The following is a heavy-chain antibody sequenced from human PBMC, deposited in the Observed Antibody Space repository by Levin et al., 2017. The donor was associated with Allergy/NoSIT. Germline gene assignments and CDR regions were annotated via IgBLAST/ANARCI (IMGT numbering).Heavy chain of an antibody. CDR3: TRDAVTNRYYDYMDV. CDR1: GFTFSGSA. V-gene: IGHV3-73*01. Sequence: HTGGSLRLSCAASGFTFSGSAMHWVRQASGKGLEWVGRIRSKANSYATAYAASVKGRFTISRDDSKNTAYLQMNSLKTEDTAVYYCTRDAVTNRYYDYMDVWGKGTTVTVSS. J-gene: IGHJ6*03. D-gene: IGHD4-17*01. CDR2: IRSKANSYAT.